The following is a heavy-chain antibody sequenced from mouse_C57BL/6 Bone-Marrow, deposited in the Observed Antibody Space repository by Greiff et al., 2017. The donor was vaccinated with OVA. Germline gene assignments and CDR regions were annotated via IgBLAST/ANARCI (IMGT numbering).Heavy chain of an antibody. D-gene: IGHD5-1*01. CDR3: ARALVPYDFDY. CDR2: IYPGDGDT. CDR1: GYAFSSYW. Sequence: QVQLQQSGAELVKPGASVKISCKASGYAFSSYWMNWVKQRPGKGLEWIGKIYPGDGDTNYNGKFKGKATLTADKSTSTAYMQLSSLTSEDSAVDFCARALVPYDFDYWGHGTTLTVSS. J-gene: IGHJ2*01. V-gene: IGHV1-80*01.